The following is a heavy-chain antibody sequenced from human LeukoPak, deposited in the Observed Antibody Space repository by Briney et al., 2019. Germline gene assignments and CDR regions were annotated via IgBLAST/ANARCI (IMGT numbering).Heavy chain of an antibody. D-gene: IGHD3-22*01. CDR1: GFTCSSYG. J-gene: IGHJ5*02. CDR2: IWYDGSNK. CDR3: ARDRDYYDSSGYYPAPKGP. V-gene: IGHV3-33*01. Sequence: PGGSLRLSCAAPGFTCSSYGMHWVRQAPGKGLEWVAVIWYDGSNKYYADSVKGRFTISRDNSKNTLYLQMNSLRAEDTAVYYCARDRDYYDSSGYYPAPKGPWGQGTLVTVSS.